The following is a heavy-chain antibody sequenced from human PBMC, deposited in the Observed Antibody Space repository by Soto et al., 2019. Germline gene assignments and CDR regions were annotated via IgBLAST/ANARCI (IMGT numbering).Heavy chain of an antibody. CDR2: IWYDGSNK. V-gene: IGHV3-33*01. CDR1: GFTFSSYG. D-gene: IGHD6-13*01. J-gene: IGHJ4*02. CDR3: ASSSQLSHSKPLDY. Sequence: GGSLRLSCAASGFTFSSYGMHWVRQAPGKGLEWVAVIWYDGSNKYYADSVKGRFTISRDNSKNTLYLQMNSLRAEDTAVYYCASSSQLSHSKPLDYWGQGTLVTVSS.